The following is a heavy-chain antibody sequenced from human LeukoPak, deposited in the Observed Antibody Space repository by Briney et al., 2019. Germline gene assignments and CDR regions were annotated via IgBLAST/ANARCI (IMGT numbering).Heavy chain of an antibody. V-gene: IGHV3-7*01. CDR2: INLDGGNK. Sequence: GGSLRLSCAASGLTLGNYWMSWVRQAPGKWLEWVANINLDGGNKSYVGSVNGRFPISRDNAKNSLYLQMNSLGAEDTAVYYCARDYDYSLDYWGQGTLVTVSS. CDR3: ARDYDYSLDY. D-gene: IGHD4/OR15-4a*01. CDR1: GLTLGNYW. J-gene: IGHJ4*02.